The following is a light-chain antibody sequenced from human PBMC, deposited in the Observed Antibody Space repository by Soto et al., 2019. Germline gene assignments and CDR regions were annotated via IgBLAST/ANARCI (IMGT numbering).Light chain of an antibody. V-gene: IGKV3-15*01. CDR1: QDIDTN. Sequence: EIVMTQPPVTLSVSPGGRSTLSCRASQDIDTNLAWYQQRPGQAPRLVIHGASTRASSIPARFSGSGSGTEFTLTIASLQSDDFEFYYCQQYNDWPRTFGQGTKVDIK. CDR3: QQYNDWPRT. CDR2: GAS. J-gene: IGKJ1*01.